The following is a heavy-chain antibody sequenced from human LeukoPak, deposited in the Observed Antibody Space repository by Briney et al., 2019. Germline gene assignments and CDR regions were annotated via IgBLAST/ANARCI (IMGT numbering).Heavy chain of an antibody. V-gene: IGHV1-2*02. CDR1: GYTFTGYY. J-gene: IGHJ3*02. CDR3: ARDRGWEYQMLIDAFDI. D-gene: IGHD2-2*01. CDR2: INPNSGGT. Sequence: ASVKVSCKASGYTFTGYYMHWVRQAPGHGLEWMGWINPNSGGTNYAQKFQGRVTMTRDTSISTAYMEPSRLRSDDTAVYYCARDRGWEYQMLIDAFDIWGQGTMVTVSS.